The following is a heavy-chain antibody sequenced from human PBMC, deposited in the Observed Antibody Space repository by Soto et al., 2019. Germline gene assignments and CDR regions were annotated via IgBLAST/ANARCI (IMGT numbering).Heavy chain of an antibody. Sequence: ASVKVSCKASGYTFTSYGISWVRQAPGQGLEWMGCISTFHGNTNYAQKFQGSVTVTTDTSTSTAYMELRSLTSDDTAIYYCARDTYDTTGYPLDHWGQGTLVTVSS. CDR1: GYTFTSYG. D-gene: IGHD3-22*01. CDR2: ISTFHGNT. CDR3: ARDTYDTTGYPLDH. J-gene: IGHJ4*02. V-gene: IGHV1-18*04.